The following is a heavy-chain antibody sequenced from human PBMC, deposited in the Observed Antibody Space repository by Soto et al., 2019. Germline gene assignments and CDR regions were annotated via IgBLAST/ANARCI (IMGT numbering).Heavy chain of an antibody. D-gene: IGHD6-19*01. CDR2: INQDGGGT. CDR3: ARYFRGSGRYFFDY. J-gene: IGHJ4*02. V-gene: IGHV3-7*03. CDR1: GFTFSSSF. Sequence: QSWGSLRLSCVASGFTFSSSFMGWVRQAPGKGLEWVANINQDGGGTYYVDSVEGRFTISRDNAKDSLYLQMNSLRGEDTAVYYCARYFRGSGRYFFDYWGQGTLVTVSS.